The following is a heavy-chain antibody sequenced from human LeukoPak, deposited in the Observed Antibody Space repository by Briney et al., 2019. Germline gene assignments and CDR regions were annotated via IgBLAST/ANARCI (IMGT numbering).Heavy chain of an antibody. CDR3: AREGVDTNYYYDSSGYFDY. D-gene: IGHD3-22*01. J-gene: IGHJ4*02. CDR2: IYYSGST. V-gene: IGHV4-59*01. Sequence: SETLSLTCTVSGGSISSYYWSWIRQPPGKGLEWIGYIYYSGSTNYDPSLKSRVTISVDTSKNQFSLKLSSVTAADTAVYYCAREGVDTNYYYDSSGYFDYWGQGTLVTVSS. CDR1: GGSISSYY.